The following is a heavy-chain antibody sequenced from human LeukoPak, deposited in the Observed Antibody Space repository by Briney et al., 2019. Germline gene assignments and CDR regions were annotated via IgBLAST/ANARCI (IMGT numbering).Heavy chain of an antibody. V-gene: IGHV4-59*01. J-gene: IGHJ3*02. Sequence: SETLSLTCAVSGGSISTYYWGWGWQRPGKGREYFWYVYSSGSTNYNPSLKSRVTMSLDTSKNQFSLKLSSVTAADTGVYYYASEEVPHGFDIWGHGTMVTVSS. CDR1: GGSISTYY. CDR3: ASEEVPHGFDI. CDR2: VYSSGST.